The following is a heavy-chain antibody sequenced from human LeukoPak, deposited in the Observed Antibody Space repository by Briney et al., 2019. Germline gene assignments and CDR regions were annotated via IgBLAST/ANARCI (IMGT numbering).Heavy chain of an antibody. V-gene: IGHV1-18*01. J-gene: IGHJ4*02. Sequence: ASVKVSCKASGYTFTSYGINWVRQAPGQGLEWMGWISAYNGNTNYAQKLQGRVTMTTDTSTSTAYMELRSLRSDDTAVYYCARGPYVYDSSGYWNFDYWGQGTLVTVSS. CDR2: ISAYNGNT. D-gene: IGHD3-22*01. CDR3: ARGPYVYDSSGYWNFDY. CDR1: GYTFTSYG.